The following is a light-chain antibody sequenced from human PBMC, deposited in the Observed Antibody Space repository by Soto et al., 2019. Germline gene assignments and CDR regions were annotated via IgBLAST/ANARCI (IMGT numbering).Light chain of an antibody. V-gene: IGLV2-23*02. CDR3: CSYAGSSTSYV. CDR2: EVS. CDR1: SSDVGSYNL. Sequence: SVLPQPASVSGSPGQSITISCTGNSSDVGSYNLVSWYQQHPGKAPKLMIYEVSKRPSGVSNRFSGSKSGNTASLTISGLQAEDEADYYCCSYAGSSTSYVFGTGTKVTVL. J-gene: IGLJ1*01.